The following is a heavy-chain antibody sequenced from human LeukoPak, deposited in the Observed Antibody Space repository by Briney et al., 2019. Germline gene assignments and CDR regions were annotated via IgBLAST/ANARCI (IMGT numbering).Heavy chain of an antibody. V-gene: IGHV4-59*01. CDR3: ARGNGFLDY. CDR2: IYYSGST. Sequence: SETLSLTCTVSGGSISSYYWSWIRQPPGKGLEWIGYIYYSGSTNYNPSLKSRVTISVDTSKNQFSLKLSSVTAADTAVYYCARGNGFLDYWGQGTLVTVSS. J-gene: IGHJ4*02. D-gene: IGHD2-8*01. CDR1: GGSISSYY.